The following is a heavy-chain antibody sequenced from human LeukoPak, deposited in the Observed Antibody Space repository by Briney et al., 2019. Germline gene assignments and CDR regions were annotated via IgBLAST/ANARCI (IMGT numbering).Heavy chain of an antibody. CDR3: ARAITLSRSPAY. J-gene: IGHJ4*02. CDR1: GFAFSSLY. D-gene: IGHD1-14*01. Sequence: GGSLRLSCAASGFAFSSLYMHWVRQAPGKGLVWDSRINIDGSSTTYADSVKGRFTISRDNTKNTLYPQMNSLRAEDTAVYYCARAITLSRSPAYWGQGTLVTVSS. CDR2: INIDGSST. V-gene: IGHV3-74*01.